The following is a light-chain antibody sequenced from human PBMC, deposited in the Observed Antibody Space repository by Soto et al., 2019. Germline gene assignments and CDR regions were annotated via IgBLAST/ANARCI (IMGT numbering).Light chain of an antibody. CDR2: EVS. CDR1: QSLLHNGGETF. Sequence: DIVMTQTQLSLPVTPGQPASISCKSSQSLLHNGGETFLFWYLQKPGQSPHLLIYEVSNRFSGVPDRFSGSGSGTDFTLEISRVEAEDVGIYYCMQSTQLPPTFGQGTRLEIK. J-gene: IGKJ5*01. CDR3: MQSTQLPPT. V-gene: IGKV2D-29*02.